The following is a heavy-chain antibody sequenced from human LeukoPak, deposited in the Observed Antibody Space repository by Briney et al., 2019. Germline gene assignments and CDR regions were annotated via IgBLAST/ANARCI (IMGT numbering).Heavy chain of an antibody. J-gene: IGHJ4*02. Sequence: KSSETLSLTCTVSGGSISSGGYYWSWIRQHPGKGLEWIGYIYYSGSTYYNPSLKSRVTISVDTSKNQFSLKLSSVTAADTAVYYCARAFVTTVTIDYWGQGTLVTVSS. CDR2: IYYSGST. D-gene: IGHD4-17*01. CDR1: GGSISSGGYY. CDR3: ARAFVTTVTIDY. V-gene: IGHV4-31*03.